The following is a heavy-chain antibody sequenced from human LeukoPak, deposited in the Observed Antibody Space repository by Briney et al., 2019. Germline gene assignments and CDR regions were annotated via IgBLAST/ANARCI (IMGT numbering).Heavy chain of an antibody. D-gene: IGHD3-22*01. CDR1: GGSISSYY. V-gene: IGHV4-59*12. J-gene: IGHJ3*02. Sequence: SETLSLTCTVSGGSISSYYWSWIRRPPGKGLEWIGYIYYSGSTYYNPSLKSRVTISVDTSKNQFSLKLRSVTAADTAVYYCARVGGITMIVVLITDAFDIWGQGTMVTVSS. CDR2: IYYSGST. CDR3: ARVGGITMIVVLITDAFDI.